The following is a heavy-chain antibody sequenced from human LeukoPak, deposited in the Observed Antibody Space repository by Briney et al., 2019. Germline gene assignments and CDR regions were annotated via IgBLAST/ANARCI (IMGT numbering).Heavy chain of an antibody. J-gene: IGHJ6*03. CDR1: GYTFTSYG. V-gene: IGHV1-18*01. CDR2: ISAYNGNT. D-gene: IGHD3-22*01. Sequence: ASVKVSCKASGYTFTSYGISWVRQAPGQGLEWMGWISAYNGNTNYPQKLQGRVTMTTDTSTSTAYMELRSLRSDDTAVYYCARGPGGRRGYYPLADYYYYYYMDVWGKGTTVTVSS. CDR3: ARGPGGRRGYYPLADYYYYYYMDV.